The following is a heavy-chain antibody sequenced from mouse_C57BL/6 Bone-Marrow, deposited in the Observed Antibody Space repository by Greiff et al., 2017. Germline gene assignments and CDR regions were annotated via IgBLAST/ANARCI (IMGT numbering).Heavy chain of an antibody. V-gene: IGHV1-64*01. D-gene: IGHD3-2*02. CDR1: GYTFTSYW. CDR2: IHPNSGST. J-gene: IGHJ2*01. CDR3: ANTAQATYFDY. Sequence: QVQLQQSGAELVKPGASVKLSCKASGYTFTSYWMHWVKQRPGQGLEWIGMIHPNSGSTNYNEKFKSKATLTVDKSSSTAYMQLSSLTSADSAVYYCANTAQATYFDYWGQGTTLTVSS.